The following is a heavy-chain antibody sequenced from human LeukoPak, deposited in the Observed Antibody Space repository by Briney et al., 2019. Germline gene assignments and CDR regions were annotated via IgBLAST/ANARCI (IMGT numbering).Heavy chain of an antibody. Sequence: SGGSLRLSCTASGFTFGDYAMTWVRQAPGKGLEWVAFIRYDGSNKYYADSVKGRFIISRDNFKNTLFLQMNSLRAEDTAVYYCAKAWPDTYYYDSSGYYYLDYWGQGTLVTVSS. CDR3: AKAWPDTYYYDSSGYYYLDY. V-gene: IGHV3-30*02. J-gene: IGHJ4*02. CDR2: IRYDGSNK. D-gene: IGHD3-22*01. CDR1: GFTFGDYA.